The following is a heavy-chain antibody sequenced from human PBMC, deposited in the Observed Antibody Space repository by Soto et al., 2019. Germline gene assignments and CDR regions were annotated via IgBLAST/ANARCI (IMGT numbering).Heavy chain of an antibody. CDR1: GGSISGYY. Sequence: SETLSLTCTVSGGSISGYYWNWIRQPPGKGLEYIGHIYYIGTTNYNPSLKSRATISVDTSKNQFSLKLTSVTAADTAAYFCARSGSKYGANAFDIWDQGTMVTVSS. J-gene: IGHJ3*02. CDR3: ARSGSKYGANAFDI. CDR2: IYYIGTT. V-gene: IGHV4-59*01. D-gene: IGHD5-18*01.